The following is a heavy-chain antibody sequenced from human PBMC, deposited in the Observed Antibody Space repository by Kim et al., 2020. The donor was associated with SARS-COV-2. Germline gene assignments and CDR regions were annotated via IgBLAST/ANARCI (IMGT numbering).Heavy chain of an antibody. D-gene: IGHD4-17*01. CDR1: GFTFSSYA. Sequence: GGSLRLSCAASGFTFSSYAMHWVRQAPGKGLEWVAVISYDGSNKYYADSVKGRFTISRDNSKNTLYLQMNSLRAEDTAVYYCARDPSTYGDYPSFDYWGQGTLVTVSS. CDR2: ISYDGSNK. CDR3: ARDPSTYGDYPSFDY. J-gene: IGHJ4*02. V-gene: IGHV3-30*04.